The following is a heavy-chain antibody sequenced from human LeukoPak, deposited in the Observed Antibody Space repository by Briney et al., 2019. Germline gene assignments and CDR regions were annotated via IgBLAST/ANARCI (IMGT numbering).Heavy chain of an antibody. CDR3: ARPHTKYCSSTGCPGNYYYYYYYMDV. CDR2: IYYSGST. Sequence: SETLSLTCTVSGGSISSYYWSWIRQPPGKGLEWIGYIYYSGSTYYNPSLKSRVTISVDTSKNQFSLKLSSVTAADTAVYYCARPHTKYCSSTGCPGNYYYYYYYMDVWGKGTTVTVSS. V-gene: IGHV4-59*12. CDR1: GGSISSYY. D-gene: IGHD2-2*01. J-gene: IGHJ6*03.